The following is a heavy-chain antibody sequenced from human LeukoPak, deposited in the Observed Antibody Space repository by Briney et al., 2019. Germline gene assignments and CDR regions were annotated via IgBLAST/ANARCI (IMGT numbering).Heavy chain of an antibody. V-gene: IGHV4-59*08. J-gene: IGHJ4*02. CDR1: GGSISSYY. CDR2: IDYSGST. D-gene: IGHD5-18*01. Sequence: PSETLSLTCTVSGGSISSYYWSWIRQPPGKGLEWIGYIDYSGSTNYNPSLKSRVTISVDTSKNQFSLKLSSVTAADTTVYFCARTDGKQLPPRFWGQGTLVTVSS. CDR3: ARTDGKQLPPRF.